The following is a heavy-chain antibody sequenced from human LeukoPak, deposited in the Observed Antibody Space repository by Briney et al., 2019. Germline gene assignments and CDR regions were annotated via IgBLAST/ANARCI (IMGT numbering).Heavy chain of an antibody. V-gene: IGHV3-30*18. CDR1: GFTFSSYG. CDR3: AKGGCSGGSCYLPYYFDY. D-gene: IGHD2-15*01. Sequence: PGGSLRLSCAASGFTFSSYGMHWVRLAPGKGLEWVAVISYDGSNKYYADSVKGRFTISRDNSKNTLYLQMNSLRAEDTAVYYCAKGGCSGGSCYLPYYFDYWGQGTLVTVSS. CDR2: ISYDGSNK. J-gene: IGHJ4*02.